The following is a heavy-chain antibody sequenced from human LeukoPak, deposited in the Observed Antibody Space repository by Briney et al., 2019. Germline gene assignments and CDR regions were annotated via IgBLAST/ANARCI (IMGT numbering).Heavy chain of an antibody. CDR3: ARDERFRGYYYYGMDV. Sequence: GGSLRLSCAASGFIFGSYWMSWARQPPGRGLEWVANIKQDGSEKYYVGSVKGRFTISRDNSKNTLYLQMNSLRAEDTAVYYCARDERFRGYYYYGMDVWGQGTTVTVSS. D-gene: IGHD1-1*01. CDR2: IKQDGSEK. V-gene: IGHV3-7*01. CDR1: GFIFGSYW. J-gene: IGHJ6*02.